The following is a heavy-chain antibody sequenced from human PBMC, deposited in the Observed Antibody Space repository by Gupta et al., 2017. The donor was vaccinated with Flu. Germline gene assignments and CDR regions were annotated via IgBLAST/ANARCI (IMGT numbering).Heavy chain of an antibody. CDR3: ARGVSWFDP. V-gene: IGHV4-34*01. CDR1: SGSFSGYS. Sequence: QVQLQQWGAGLLRPSETLSLTCGVYSGSFSGYSWSWIRQPPGKGLEWIGEIIHGRGTNFNPSLKSRVSISVDTSKNQFSLKMTSRTAADTAVYYCARGVSWFDPWGQGTLVTVSS. CDR2: IIHGRGT. J-gene: IGHJ5*02.